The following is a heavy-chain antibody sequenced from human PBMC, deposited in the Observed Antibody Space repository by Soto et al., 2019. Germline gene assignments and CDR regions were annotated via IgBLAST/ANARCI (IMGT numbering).Heavy chain of an antibody. D-gene: IGHD6-6*01. J-gene: IGHJ4*01. CDR3: ARVRASIAARGLLDY. V-gene: IGHV3-30-3*01. Sequence: QVQLVESGGGVVQPGRSLRLSCAASGFTFSSYAMHWVRQAPGKGLEWVAVISYDGSNKYYADSVKGRFTISRDNSKNTLYLQMNSLRAEDTAVYYCARVRASIAARGLLDYWGHGTLVTVSS. CDR1: GFTFSSYA. CDR2: ISYDGSNK.